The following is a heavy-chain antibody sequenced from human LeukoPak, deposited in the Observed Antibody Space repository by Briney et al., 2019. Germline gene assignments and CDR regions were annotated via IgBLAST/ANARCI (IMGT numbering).Heavy chain of an antibody. D-gene: IGHD3-10*01. CDR1: GFTFSSYA. CDR3: ARVFSGGSGSWVPYYYYYYGMDV. Sequence: GGSLRLSCAASGFTFSSYAMHWVRQAPGKGLEWVAVISYDGSNKYYADSVKGRLTISRDNSKNTLYLQMNSLRAEDTAVYYCARVFSGGSGSWVPYYYYYYGMDVWGQGTTVTVSS. J-gene: IGHJ6*02. V-gene: IGHV3-30*04. CDR2: ISYDGSNK.